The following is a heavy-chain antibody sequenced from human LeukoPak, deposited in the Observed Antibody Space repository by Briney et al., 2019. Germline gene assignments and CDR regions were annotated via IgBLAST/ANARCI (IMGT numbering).Heavy chain of an antibody. CDR1: GYSFTSYW. J-gene: IGHJ4*02. D-gene: IGHD3-10*01. Sequence: GESLKISCKGSGYSFTSYWIGWVRQMPGKGLEWMGIIYPGDSDTRYSPSFQGQVTTSADKSISTAYLQWSSLKASDTAMYYCARHRAIWFGELLSSSIDYWGQGTLVTVSS. CDR3: ARHRAIWFGELLSSSIDY. V-gene: IGHV5-51*01. CDR2: IYPGDSDT.